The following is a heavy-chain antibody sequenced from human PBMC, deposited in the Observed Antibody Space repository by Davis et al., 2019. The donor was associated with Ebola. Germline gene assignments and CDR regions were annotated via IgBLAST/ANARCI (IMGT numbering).Heavy chain of an antibody. V-gene: IGHV4-61*08. Sequence: PSETLSLTCTVSGGSISSGGYYWSWIRQHPGKGLEWIGYIYYSGSTNYNPSLKSRVTISVDTSKNQFSLKLSSVTAADTAVYYCARHGDVFYAFDIWGQGTMVTVSS. D-gene: IGHD7-27*01. CDR1: GGSISSGGYY. CDR2: IYYSGST. J-gene: IGHJ3*02. CDR3: ARHGDVFYAFDI.